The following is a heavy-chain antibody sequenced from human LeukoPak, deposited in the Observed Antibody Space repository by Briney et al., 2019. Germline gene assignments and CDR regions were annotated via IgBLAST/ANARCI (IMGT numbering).Heavy chain of an antibody. CDR3: ARDYQGGYGDKTVDY. CDR1: GGSFSGYY. J-gene: IGHJ4*02. D-gene: IGHD5-18*01. V-gene: IGHV4-34*01. CDR2: VNHSGST. Sequence: SETLSLTCAVYGGSFSGYYWSWIRQPPGKGLEWIGEVNHSGSTKYSPSLKSRVTISVDTSKNQFSLKLSSVTAADTAVYYCARDYQGGYGDKTVDYWGQGTLVTVSS.